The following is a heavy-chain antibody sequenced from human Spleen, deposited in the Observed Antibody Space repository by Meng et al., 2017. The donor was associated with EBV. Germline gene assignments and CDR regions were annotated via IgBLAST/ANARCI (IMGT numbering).Heavy chain of an antibody. J-gene: IGHJ5*02. CDR3: ASLTEYSSGSTS. CDR1: GGTFSDQT. Sequence: QVQRVQSGAEGKNPGSSVKASGKASGGTFSDQTISWVRQAPGQGPEWMAGITPIFGTTNYAQKFQDRVTIYADTSMATLSLELINLRPDDTAVYYCASLTEYSSGSTSWGQGTLVTVSS. CDR2: ITPIFGTT. D-gene: IGHD6-19*01. V-gene: IGHV1-69*06.